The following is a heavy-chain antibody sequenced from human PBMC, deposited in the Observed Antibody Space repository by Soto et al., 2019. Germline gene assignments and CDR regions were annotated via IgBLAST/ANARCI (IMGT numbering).Heavy chain of an antibody. J-gene: IGHJ4*02. Sequence: PGGSLRLSCSASGFTFSNYVVQWARQAPGKGLVWVSRISHDGSVRSYADSVKGRFTVSRDDARNTLFLQMDSLRVEDTAVYYCATDLNWKIDFWGQGTLVTVSS. CDR1: GFTFSNYV. CDR3: ATDLNWKIDF. D-gene: IGHD1-1*01. V-gene: IGHV3-74*01. CDR2: ISHDGSVR.